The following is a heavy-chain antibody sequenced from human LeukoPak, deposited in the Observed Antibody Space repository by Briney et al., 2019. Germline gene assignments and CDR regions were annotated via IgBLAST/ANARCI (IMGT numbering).Heavy chain of an antibody. Sequence: SETLSLTCAVYGGSFSGYYWSWIRQPPGKGLEWIGEINHSGSTNYNPSLKSRVTMSVDTSKNQFSLKLSSVTAADTAVYYCARVSVVPAAIYYMDVWGKGTTVTVSS. CDR2: INHSGST. J-gene: IGHJ6*03. CDR1: GGSFSGYY. D-gene: IGHD2-2*02. CDR3: ARVSVVPAAIYYMDV. V-gene: IGHV4-34*01.